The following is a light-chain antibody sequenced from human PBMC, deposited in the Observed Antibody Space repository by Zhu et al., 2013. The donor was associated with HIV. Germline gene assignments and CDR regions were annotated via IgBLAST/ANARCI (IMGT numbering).Light chain of an antibody. Sequence: QSVLTQPPSVSAAPGQKVTISCSGSSSNIGMSYISWYQQFPGTAPKLIIYDNNERPSGIPDRFSGSKSGTSATLDITGLQTGDEADYYCGTWDSSLSAVVFGGGTKLPVL. J-gene: IGLJ2*01. CDR2: DNN. CDR3: GTWDSSLSAVV. CDR1: SSNIGMSY. V-gene: IGLV1-51*01.